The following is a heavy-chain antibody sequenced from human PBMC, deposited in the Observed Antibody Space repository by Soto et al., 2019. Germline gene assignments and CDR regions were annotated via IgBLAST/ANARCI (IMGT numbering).Heavy chain of an antibody. D-gene: IGHD6-13*01. Sequence: SXTLSLTCTVSGGSISSYYWSWIRQPPCKGLEWIGYIYYSGSTNYNPSLKSRVTISVDTSKNQFSLKLSSVTAADTAVYYCARVQSGPYSSSWVYYYGMDVWGQGTTVTVSS. CDR2: IYYSGST. V-gene: IGHV4-59*01. J-gene: IGHJ6*02. CDR3: ARVQSGPYSSSWVYYYGMDV. CDR1: GGSISSYY.